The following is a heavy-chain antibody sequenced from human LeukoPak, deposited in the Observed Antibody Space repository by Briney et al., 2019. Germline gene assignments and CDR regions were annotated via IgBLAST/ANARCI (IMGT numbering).Heavy chain of an antibody. V-gene: IGHV4-39*01. CDR1: DGSISSNSYY. CDR2: IYYSGST. J-gene: IGHJ5*02. D-gene: IGHD5-24*01. CDR3: ARQDGWFDP. Sequence: PSETLSLTCTVSDGSISSNSYYWGWIRQPPGKGLEWIGSIYYSGSTYYNPSLKSRVTISVDTSKNQFSLKLSSVTAADTAVYYCARQDGWFDPWGQGTLVTVSS.